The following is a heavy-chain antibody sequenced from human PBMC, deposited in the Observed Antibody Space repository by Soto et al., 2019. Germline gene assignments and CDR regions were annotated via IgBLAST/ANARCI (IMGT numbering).Heavy chain of an antibody. CDR3: ARGDIVVVPAAIRDYYYGMDV. CDR1: GYTFTSYD. V-gene: IGHV1-8*01. D-gene: IGHD2-2*02. J-gene: IGHJ6*02. CDR2: MNPNSGNT. Sequence: ASVKVSCKASGYTFTSYDINWVRQATGQGLEWMGWMNPNSGNTGYAQKFQGRVTMTGNTSISTAYMELSSLRSEDTAVYYCARGDIVVVPAAIRDYYYGMDVWGQGTTVTVSS.